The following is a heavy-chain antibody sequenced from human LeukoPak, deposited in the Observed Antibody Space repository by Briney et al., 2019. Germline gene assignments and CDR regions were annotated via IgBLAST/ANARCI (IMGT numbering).Heavy chain of an antibody. CDR1: GFTFSTYA. J-gene: IGHJ5*02. CDR2: ISGSGGST. D-gene: IGHD3-22*01. CDR3: ARAGDSSGYYYWFGT. V-gene: IGHV3-23*01. Sequence: GGSLRLSCAASGFTFSTYAMSWVRQAPGKGLEWVSVISGSGGSTYYADSVKGRFTISRDNSKNTLYLQMNSLRAEDTAVYYCARAGDSSGYYYWFGTWGQGTLVTVSS.